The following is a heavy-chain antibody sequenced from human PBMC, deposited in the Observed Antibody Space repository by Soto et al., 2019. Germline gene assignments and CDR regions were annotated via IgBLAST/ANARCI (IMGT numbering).Heavy chain of an antibody. Sequence: QVQLVQSGAEVKKPGASVKVSCKASGYTFTSYAMHWVRQAPGQRLEWMGWINAGNGNKKYSQKFQGRVTITRDTSASTAYMELSSLRSEDTAVYYCARYCSGGSCWYGMDVWGQGTTVTVSS. V-gene: IGHV1-3*01. CDR1: GYTFTSYA. D-gene: IGHD2-15*01. J-gene: IGHJ6*02. CDR2: INAGNGNK. CDR3: ARYCSGGSCWYGMDV.